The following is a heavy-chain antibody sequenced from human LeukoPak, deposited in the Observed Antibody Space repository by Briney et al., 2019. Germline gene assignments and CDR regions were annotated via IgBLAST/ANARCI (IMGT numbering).Heavy chain of an antibody. CDR1: GGSISSGGYY. CDR2: IYYSGST. D-gene: IGHD4-17*01. CDR3: AREPVTTAPFDY. Sequence: SETLSLTCTVSGGSISSGGYYWSWIRQHPGQGLEWIGYIYYSGSTYYNPSLKSRVTISVDTSKNQFFLKLSSVTAADTAVYYCAREPVTTAPFDYWGQGALVTVSS. V-gene: IGHV4-31*03. J-gene: IGHJ4*02.